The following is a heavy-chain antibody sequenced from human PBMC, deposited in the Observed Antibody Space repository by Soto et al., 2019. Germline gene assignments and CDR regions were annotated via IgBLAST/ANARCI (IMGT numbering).Heavy chain of an antibody. Sequence: GESLKISCKGSGYSFTSYWIGWVRQMPGKGLEWMGIIYPGDSDTRYSPSFQGQVTISADKSISTAYLQWSSLKASDTAMYYCASSIAAAGTGFQHWGQGTLVTGSS. J-gene: IGHJ1*01. V-gene: IGHV5-51*01. D-gene: IGHD6-13*01. CDR3: ASSIAAAGTGFQH. CDR1: GYSFTSYW. CDR2: IYPGDSDT.